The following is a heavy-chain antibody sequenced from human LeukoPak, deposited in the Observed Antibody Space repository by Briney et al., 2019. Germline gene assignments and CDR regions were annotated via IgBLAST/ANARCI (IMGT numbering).Heavy chain of an antibody. CDR3: ASEYGSGFHYYYYYYMDV. J-gene: IGHJ6*03. CDR2: ISSSSSYI. CDR1: GFTVISNL. D-gene: IGHD3-10*01. Sequence: GGSLRLSCAASGFTVISNLMTWVRQAPGKGLEWVSSISSSSSYIYYADSVKGRFTISRDNAKNSLYLQMNSLRAEDTAVYYCASEYGSGFHYYYYYYMDVWGKGTTVTVSS. V-gene: IGHV3-21*01.